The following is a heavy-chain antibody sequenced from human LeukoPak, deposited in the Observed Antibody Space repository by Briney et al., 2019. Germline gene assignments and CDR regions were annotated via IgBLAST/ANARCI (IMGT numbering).Heavy chain of an antibody. CDR2: IIPIFGTA. J-gene: IGHJ4*02. V-gene: IGHV1-69*13. Sequence: ASVKVSCKASGGTFSSYAISWVRQAPGQGLEWMGGIIPIFGTANYAQKFQGRVTITADESTSTAYMELSSLRSEDTAVYYCARDQSLLWFGELPRPIDYWGQGTLVTVSS. CDR1: GGTFSSYA. D-gene: IGHD3-10*01. CDR3: ARDQSLLWFGELPRPIDY.